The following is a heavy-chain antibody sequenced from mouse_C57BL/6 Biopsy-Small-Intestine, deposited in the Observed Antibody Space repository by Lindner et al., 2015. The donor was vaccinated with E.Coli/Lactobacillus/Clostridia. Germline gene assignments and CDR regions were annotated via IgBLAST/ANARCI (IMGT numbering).Heavy chain of an antibody. D-gene: IGHD2-13*01. V-gene: IGHV1-80*01. Sequence: VQLQESGAELVKPGASVKISCKASGYTFSNYWMNWVKQRPGKGLEWIGQIYPGDDDTDYNGNFKGKATLTADKSSSTAYMQLSSLTSEDSAVYFCARGLLDYWGQGTTLTVSS. CDR3: ARGLLDY. CDR2: IYPGDDDT. CDR1: GYTFSNYW. J-gene: IGHJ2*01.